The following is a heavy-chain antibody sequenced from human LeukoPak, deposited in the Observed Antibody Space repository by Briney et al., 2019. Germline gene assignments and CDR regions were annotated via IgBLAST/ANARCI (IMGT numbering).Heavy chain of an antibody. CDR1: GGSISSSSYY. Sequence: NPSETLSLTCTVSGGSISSSSYYWGWIRQPPGKGLEWIGSIYYSGSTYYNPSLKSRVTISVDTSKNQFSLKLSSVTVADTAVYYCARLDSSGWYSADYWGQGTLVTVSS. CDR3: ARLDSSGWYSADY. CDR2: IYYSGST. J-gene: IGHJ4*02. D-gene: IGHD6-19*01. V-gene: IGHV4-39*01.